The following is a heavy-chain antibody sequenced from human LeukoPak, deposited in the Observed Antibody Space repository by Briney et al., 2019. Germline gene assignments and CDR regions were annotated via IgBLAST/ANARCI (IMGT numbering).Heavy chain of an antibody. CDR3: AREAKIVVVPAATYYYYGMDV. D-gene: IGHD2-2*01. CDR2: FDPEDGET. Sequence: ASVKVSCKVSGYTLTELSMHWVRQAPGKGLEWMGGFDPEDGETIYAQKFQGRVTMTEDTSTDTAYMELSSLRSEDTAVYYCAREAKIVVVPAATYYYYGMDVWGQGTTVTVSS. J-gene: IGHJ6*02. V-gene: IGHV1-24*01. CDR1: GYTLTELS.